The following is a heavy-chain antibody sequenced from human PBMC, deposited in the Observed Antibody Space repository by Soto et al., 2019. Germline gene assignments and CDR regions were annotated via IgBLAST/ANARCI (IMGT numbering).Heavy chain of an antibody. CDR3: AKDPLSHYYDSSGYGFAELYFDY. J-gene: IGHJ4*02. V-gene: IGHV3-30*18. CDR2: ISYDGSNK. D-gene: IGHD3-22*01. CDR1: GFTFSSYG. Sequence: PGGSLRLSCAASGFTFSSYGMHWVRQAPGKGLEWVAVISYDGSNKYYADSVKGRFTISRDNSKNTLYLQMNSLRAEDTAVYYCAKDPLSHYYDSSGYGFAELYFDYWGQGTLVTVS.